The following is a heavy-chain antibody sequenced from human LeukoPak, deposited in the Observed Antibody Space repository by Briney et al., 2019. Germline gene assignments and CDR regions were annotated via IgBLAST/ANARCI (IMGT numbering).Heavy chain of an antibody. V-gene: IGHV4-34*01. J-gene: IGHJ4*02. CDR2: INHSGST. D-gene: IGHD3-3*01. CDR3: ARGGFWSGYYLNY. CDR1: GGSFSGYY. Sequence: PSETLSLTCAVYGGSFSGYYWSWIRQPPGKGLEWIGEINHSGSTNYNPSLKSRVTISVDTSKNQFSLKLSSVTAADTAVYYCARGGFWSGYYLNYWGQGTLVTVSS.